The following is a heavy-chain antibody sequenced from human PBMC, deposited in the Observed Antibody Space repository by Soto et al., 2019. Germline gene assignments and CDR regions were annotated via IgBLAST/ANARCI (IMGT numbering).Heavy chain of an antibody. V-gene: IGHV4-30-2*01. D-gene: IGHD3-22*01. J-gene: IGHJ4*02. CDR2: IYHSGST. CDR1: GGSISSGGYS. Sequence: PSETLSLTCAVSGGSISSGGYSWSWIRQPPGKGLEWIGYIYHSGSTYYNPSLKSRVTISVDRSKNQFSLKLSSVTAADTAVYYCARVCYDSSGYGYSALDYWGQGTLVTVSS. CDR3: ARVCYDSSGYGYSALDY.